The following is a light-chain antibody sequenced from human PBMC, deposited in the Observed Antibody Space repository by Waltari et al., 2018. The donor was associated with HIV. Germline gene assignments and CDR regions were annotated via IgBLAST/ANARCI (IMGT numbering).Light chain of an antibody. V-gene: IGLV1-47*01. CDR3: VGWDSRLRGYV. CDR2: KDT. Sequence: QSVLTQPPSASGAPGPRVTIPCSGSSPNIENDNVYWYQQFPGAAPKLLIYKDTQQPSGVPDRFTGSKSGTSASLAIGGLRSDDEADYYCVGWDSRLRGYVFGAGTKVTVL. J-gene: IGLJ1*01. CDR1: SPNIENDN.